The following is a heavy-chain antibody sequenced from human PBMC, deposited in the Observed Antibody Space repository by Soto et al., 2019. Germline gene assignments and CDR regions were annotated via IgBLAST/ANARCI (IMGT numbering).Heavy chain of an antibody. CDR1: GFTFSNAW. V-gene: IGHV3-15*07. D-gene: IGHD3-22*01. CDR2: IKSKTDGGTT. Sequence: EVQLVESGGGLVKPGGSLRLSCAASGFTFSNAWMNWVRQAPGKGLEWVGRIKSKTDGGTTDYAAPVKGRFTISRDDSKNTLYLQMNSLKTEDTAVYYCTTDYTRYYYDSSGYLGNLDYWGQGNLVTVSS. CDR3: TTDYTRYYYDSSGYLGNLDY. J-gene: IGHJ4*02.